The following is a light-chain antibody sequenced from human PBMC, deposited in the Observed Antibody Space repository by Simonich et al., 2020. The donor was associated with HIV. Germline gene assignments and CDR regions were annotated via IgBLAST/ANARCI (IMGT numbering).Light chain of an antibody. J-gene: IGKJ5*01. Sequence: DILMTQSPSSVSASVGDRVTITCRASQGISNSLAWYQQKPGKAPKLLLYAASRLESGVPSRFSGSGSGTDFTLTISSLQPEDFATYYCQQANSFPITFGQGTRLEIK. CDR3: QQANSFPIT. V-gene: IGKV1-NL1*01. CDR1: QGISNS. CDR2: AAS.